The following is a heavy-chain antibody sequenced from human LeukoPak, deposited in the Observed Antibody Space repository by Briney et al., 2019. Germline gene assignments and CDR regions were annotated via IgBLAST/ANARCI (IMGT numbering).Heavy chain of an antibody. CDR2: IYTSGST. J-gene: IGHJ4*02. Sequence: SQSLSLTCTVSGGSISSGSYYWSWIRQPAGKGLEWIGRIYTSGSTNYNPSLKSRVTISVDTSKNQFSLKLSSVTAADTAVYYCARALSYDILTGYSLYYFDYWGQGTLVTVSS. CDR1: GGSISSGSYY. V-gene: IGHV4-61*02. D-gene: IGHD3-9*01. CDR3: ARALSYDILTGYSLYYFDY.